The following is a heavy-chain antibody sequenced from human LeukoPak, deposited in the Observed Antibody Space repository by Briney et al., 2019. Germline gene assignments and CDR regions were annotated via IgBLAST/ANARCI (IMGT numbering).Heavy chain of an antibody. V-gene: IGHV4-39*01. CDR2: IYYSGST. CDR1: GGSISSSSYY. Sequence: SETLSLTCTVSGGSISSSSYYWGWIRQPPGKGLERIGSIYYSGSTYYNPSLKSRVTISVDTSKNQFSLKLSSVTAADTAVYYCASDPIYYDSSGFDYWGPGTLVTVSS. D-gene: IGHD3-22*01. CDR3: ASDPIYYDSSGFDY. J-gene: IGHJ4*02.